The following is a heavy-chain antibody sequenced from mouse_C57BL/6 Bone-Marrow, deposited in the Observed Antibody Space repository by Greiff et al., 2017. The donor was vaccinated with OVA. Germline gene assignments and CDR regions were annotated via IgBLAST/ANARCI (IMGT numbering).Heavy chain of an antibody. CDR1: GFSLTSYG. J-gene: IGHJ1*03. D-gene: IGHD1-1*01. V-gene: IGHV2-5*01. CDR3: AKKRGFYYYGSLWYFDV. Sequence: VMLVESGPGLVQPSQSLSITCTVSGFSLTSYGVHWVRQSPGKGLEWLGVIWRGGSTDYNAAFMSRLSITKDNSKSQVFFKMNSLQADDTAIYYCAKKRGFYYYGSLWYFDVWGTGTTVTVSS. CDR2: IWRGGST.